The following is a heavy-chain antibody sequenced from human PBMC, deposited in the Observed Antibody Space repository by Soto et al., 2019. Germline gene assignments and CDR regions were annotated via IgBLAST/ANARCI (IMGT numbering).Heavy chain of an antibody. V-gene: IGHV4-39*01. CDR1: GGSISSSSYY. CDR3: ALRYDYVWGSYLREDAFGI. D-gene: IGHD3-16*02. CDR2: IYYSGST. Sequence: PSETLSLTCSVCGGSISSSSYYWGWIRQPPGKGLEWIGSIYYSGSTYYNPSLKSRVTISVDTSKNQFSLKLSSVTAADTAVYYCALRYDYVWGSYLREDAFGIWGQGTMGTVS. J-gene: IGHJ3*02.